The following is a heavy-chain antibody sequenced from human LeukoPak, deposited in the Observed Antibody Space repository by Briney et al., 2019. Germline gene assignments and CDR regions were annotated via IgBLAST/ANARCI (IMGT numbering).Heavy chain of an antibody. Sequence: PSQTLSLTCTVSGGSISSGDYYWSWIRQPPGKGLEWIGYIYYSGSTYYNPSLKSRVTISVDTSKNQFSLKLSSVTAADTAVYYCAPHDPYDSSGYPGARWVYWGQGTLVTVSS. CDR3: APHDPYDSSGYPGARWVY. CDR1: GGSISSGDYY. J-gene: IGHJ4*02. V-gene: IGHV4-30-4*01. CDR2: IYYSGST. D-gene: IGHD3-22*01.